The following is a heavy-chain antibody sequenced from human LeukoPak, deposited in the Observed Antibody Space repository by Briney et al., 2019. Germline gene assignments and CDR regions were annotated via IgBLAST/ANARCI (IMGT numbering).Heavy chain of an antibody. V-gene: IGHV4-4*09. Sequence: SETLSLTCTVSGGSISSYYWSWIRQPPGKGLEWIGYIYTSGSTSYNPSLKSRVTISVDTSKNQFSLKLSSVTAADTAVYYCARQIVVVPAEKGDYYYYYMDVWGKGTTVTVSS. CDR1: GGSISSYY. CDR2: IYTSGST. J-gene: IGHJ6*03. CDR3: ARQIVVVPAEKGDYYYYYMDV. D-gene: IGHD2-2*01.